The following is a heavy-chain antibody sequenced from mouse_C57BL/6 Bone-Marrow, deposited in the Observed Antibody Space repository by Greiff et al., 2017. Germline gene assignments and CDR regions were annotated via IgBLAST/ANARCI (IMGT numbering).Heavy chain of an antibody. D-gene: IGHD2-2*01. CDR1: GYTFTSYW. CDR2: IDPSDSET. CDR3: ARWLDLFDY. J-gene: IGHJ2*01. Sequence: QQSCKASGYTFTSYWMHWVKQRPIQGLEWIGNIDPSDSETHYNQKFKDKATLTVDKSSSTAYMQLSSLTSEDSAVYYCARWLDLFDYWGQGTTLTVSA. V-gene: IGHV1-52*01.